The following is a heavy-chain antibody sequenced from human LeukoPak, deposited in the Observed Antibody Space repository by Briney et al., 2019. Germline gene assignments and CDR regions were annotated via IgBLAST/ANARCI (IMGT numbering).Heavy chain of an antibody. D-gene: IGHD4-17*01. CDR2: IDTSGST. CDR1: GGSISSGSYY. CDR3: AREGIYGDYRH. J-gene: IGHJ4*02. Sequence: SQTLSLTCTVSGGSISSGSYYWSWIRQPAGKGLEWIGRIDTSGSTNYNPSLKSRVTMSADTSKKQFSLKLRSVTAADTAVYYCAREGIYGDYRHWGQGTLVTVSS. V-gene: IGHV4-61*02.